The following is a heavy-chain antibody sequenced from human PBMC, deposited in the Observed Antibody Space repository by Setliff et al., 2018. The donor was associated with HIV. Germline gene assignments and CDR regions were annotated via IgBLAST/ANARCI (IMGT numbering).Heavy chain of an antibody. V-gene: IGHV3-30*03. J-gene: IGHJ4*02. Sequence: GGSLRLSCAATGFTFDSYVLHWVRQAPGKGLEWVAVMSIHGNVIIYADSVEGRFTISRDNSRNRLFLQTNSLRVEDTAVYYCARDPTVGSPDYFDFWGQGTLVTVSS. D-gene: IGHD1-26*01. CDR1: GFTFDSYV. CDR2: MSIHGNVI. CDR3: ARDPTVGSPDYFDF.